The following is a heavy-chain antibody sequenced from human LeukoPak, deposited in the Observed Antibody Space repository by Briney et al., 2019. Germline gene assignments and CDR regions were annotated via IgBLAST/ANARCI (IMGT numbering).Heavy chain of an antibody. CDR2: INHSGST. CDR3: ARGGTYYYGSGRSMDV. Sequence: SAALSLPCGVSGGSFIGYYWRWSRRPPGKGLEGRGEINHSGSTNYNPSLKSRVTISVDTSKNQFSLKLSSVTAADTAVYYCARGGTYYYGSGRSMDVWGQGTTVTVSS. J-gene: IGHJ6*02. D-gene: IGHD3-10*01. V-gene: IGHV4-34*01. CDR1: GGSFIGYY.